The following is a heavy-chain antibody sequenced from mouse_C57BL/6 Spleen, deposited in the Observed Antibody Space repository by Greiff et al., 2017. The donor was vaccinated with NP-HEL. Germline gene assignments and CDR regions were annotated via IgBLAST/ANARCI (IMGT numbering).Heavy chain of an antibody. CDR3: ARVGTTVVNAMDY. CDR2: ISDGGSYT. J-gene: IGHJ4*01. D-gene: IGHD1-1*01. V-gene: IGHV5-4*03. Sequence: DVKLVESGGGLVKPGGSLKLSCAASGFTFSSYAMSWVRQTPEKRLEWVATISDGGSYTYYPDNVKGRFTISRDNAKNNLYLQMSHLKSEDTAMYYCARVGTTVVNAMDYWGQGTSVTVSS. CDR1: GFTFSSYA.